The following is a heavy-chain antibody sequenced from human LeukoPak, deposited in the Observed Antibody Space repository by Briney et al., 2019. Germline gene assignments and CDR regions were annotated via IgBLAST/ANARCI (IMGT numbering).Heavy chain of an antibody. D-gene: IGHD1-26*01. CDR2: ISGSGRST. CDR3: AKDLEVGRSADKFDY. Sequence: WGSLRLSCAASGFTFSNYAMSWVRQAPGKGLEWVSTISGSGRSTYYADSVKGRFTISRDISKNTLYLQMNSLRAEDTALYYCAKDLEVGRSADKFDYWGQGTLVTVSS. CDR1: GFTFSNYA. V-gene: IGHV3-23*01. J-gene: IGHJ4*02.